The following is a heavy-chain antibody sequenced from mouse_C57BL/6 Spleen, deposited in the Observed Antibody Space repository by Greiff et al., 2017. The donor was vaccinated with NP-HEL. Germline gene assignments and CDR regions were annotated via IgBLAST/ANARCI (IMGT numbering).Heavy chain of an antibody. CDR2: IYPSDSET. CDR1: GYTFTSYW. CDR3: ARLGPVVATDY. J-gene: IGHJ2*01. D-gene: IGHD1-1*01. V-gene: IGHV1-61*01. Sequence: QVQLQQPGAELVRPGSSVKLSCKASGYTFTSYWMDWVKQRPGQGLEWIGNIYPSDSETHYNPKFKDKATLTVDKSSSTAYMQLSSLTSEDSAVYYCARLGPVVATDYWGQGTTLTVSS.